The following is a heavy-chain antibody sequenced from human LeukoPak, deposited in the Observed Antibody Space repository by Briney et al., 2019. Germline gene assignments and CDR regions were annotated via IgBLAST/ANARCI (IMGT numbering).Heavy chain of an antibody. Sequence: ASVKVSCKASGGTFSSYAISWVRQAPGQGLEWMRGIIPIFGTANYAQKFQGRVTITTDESTSTAYMELSSLRSEDTAVYYCARVLGYCSSTSCYFDYWGQGTLVTVSS. CDR1: GGTFSSYA. CDR3: ARVLGYCSSTSCYFDY. CDR2: IIPIFGTA. V-gene: IGHV1-69*05. J-gene: IGHJ4*02. D-gene: IGHD2-2*01.